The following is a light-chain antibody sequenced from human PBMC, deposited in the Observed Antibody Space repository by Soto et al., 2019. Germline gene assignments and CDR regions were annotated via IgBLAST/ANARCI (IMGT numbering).Light chain of an antibody. V-gene: IGLV2-14*01. CDR3: SSFTSSSTYV. J-gene: IGLJ1*01. CDR2: NVS. CDR1: SSDVGGYNS. Sequence: QSALTQPASLSGSPGQSITISCTGNSSDVGGYNSVSWYQQHPGKAPKLMIYNVSNRPSGVSNRFSGSKSGNTASLTIPRLQAEDEADYYCSSFTSSSTYVFGTGTKVTVL.